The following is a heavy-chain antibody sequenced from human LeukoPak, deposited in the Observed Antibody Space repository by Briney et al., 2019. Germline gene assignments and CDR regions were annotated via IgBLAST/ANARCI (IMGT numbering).Heavy chain of an antibody. J-gene: IGHJ4*02. CDR3: ARFNYEGGYFDY. V-gene: IGHV4-38-2*02. CDR2: IKHRRS. D-gene: IGHD4-11*01. CDR1: GSSISSDYY. Sequence: SETLSLTCSVSGSSISSDYYWGWVRQPPGKGLEWIGSIKHRRSYYNPSLKSRVTVSVDTSKNQFSLKLSSVTAADTAVYYCARFNYEGGYFDYWGQGTLVTVSS.